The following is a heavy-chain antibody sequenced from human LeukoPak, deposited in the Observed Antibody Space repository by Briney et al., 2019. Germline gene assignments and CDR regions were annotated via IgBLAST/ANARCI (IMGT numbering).Heavy chain of an antibody. CDR3: ARAVLEWLWVWFDP. D-gene: IGHD3-3*01. J-gene: IGHJ5*02. CDR1: GGTFSSYA. Sequence: RASVKVSCKASGGTFSSYAISWVRQAPGQGLEWMGGIIPIFGTANYAQKFQGRVTITADESTSTAYMELSSLRSGGTAVYYCARAVLEWLWVWFDPWGQGTLVTVSS. V-gene: IGHV1-69*01. CDR2: IIPIFGTA.